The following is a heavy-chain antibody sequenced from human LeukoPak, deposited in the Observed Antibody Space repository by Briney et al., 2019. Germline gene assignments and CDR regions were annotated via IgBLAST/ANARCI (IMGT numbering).Heavy chain of an antibody. J-gene: IGHJ6*02. CDR3: ARARGSGRNDYYYGMDV. V-gene: IGHV1-69*04. Sequence: ASVKVSCKASGGTFSSYALSWVRQAPGQGLEWLGRIIPVLGIANYAQKFQGRVTITADKSTSTAYMELSSLRSEDTAVYYCARARGSGRNDYYYGMDVWGQGTTVTVSS. D-gene: IGHD3-10*01. CDR1: GGTFSSYA. CDR2: IIPVLGIA.